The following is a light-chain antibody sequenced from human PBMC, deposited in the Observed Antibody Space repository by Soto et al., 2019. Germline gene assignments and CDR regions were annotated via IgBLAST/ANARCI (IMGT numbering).Light chain of an antibody. CDR1: QSVSSY. V-gene: IGKV3-11*01. CDR2: DAS. J-gene: IGKJ5*01. CDR3: QQRSNWPPIT. Sequence: EIVLTQSPPTLSLSPGERATLSWRASQSVSSYLAWYQQKPGQAPRLLIYDASNRATGIPARFSGSGSGTDFTLTISSLEPEDFAVYYCQQRSNWPPITFGQGTRLEIK.